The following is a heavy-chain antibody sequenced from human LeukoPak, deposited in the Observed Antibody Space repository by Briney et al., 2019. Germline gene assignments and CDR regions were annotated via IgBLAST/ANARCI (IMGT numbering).Heavy chain of an antibody. V-gene: IGHV4-30-4*01. CDR1: GGSITSGEHY. D-gene: IGHD3-22*01. CDR2: VAYSGNT. J-gene: IGHJ2*01. CDR3: ARDPGYYDSSGYYPRYFDL. Sequence: SETLSLTCTVSGGSITSGEHYCSWIRQRPGKGLEWIGYVAYSGNTNYNPSLSSRVTMSVDTSKNQFSLKLSSVTAADTAVYYCARDPGYYDSSGYYPRYFDLWGRGTLVTVSS.